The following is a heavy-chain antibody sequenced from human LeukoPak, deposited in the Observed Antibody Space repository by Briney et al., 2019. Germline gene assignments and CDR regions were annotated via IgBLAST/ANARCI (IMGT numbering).Heavy chain of an antibody. CDR2: IKPDTGVT. J-gene: IGHJ4*02. CDR3: AGDNNWGPDY. CDR1: GFTFTAHY. D-gene: IGHD7-27*01. Sequence: ASVKVSCTTSGFTFTAHYMHWVRQAPGQGLEWMGWIKPDTGVTYYAQTFQGRFTMTVDVSISTVSMELTSLRSDDTAIYYCAGDNNWGPDYWGQGTLVTVSS. V-gene: IGHV1-2*02.